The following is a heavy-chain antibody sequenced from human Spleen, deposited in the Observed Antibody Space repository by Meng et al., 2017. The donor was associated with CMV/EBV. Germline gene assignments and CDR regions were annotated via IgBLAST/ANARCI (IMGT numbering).Heavy chain of an antibody. D-gene: IGHD6-13*01. CDR1: GYTFTSYY. CDR3: ARGVEQLVLDNWFDP. Sequence: SVKVSCKASGYTFTSYYMHWVRQAPGQGLEWMGGIIPILGIANYAQKFQGRVTITADKSTSTAYMELSSLRSEDTAVYYCARGVEQLVLDNWFDPWGQGTLVTVSS. CDR2: IIPILGIA. V-gene: IGHV1-69*10. J-gene: IGHJ5*02.